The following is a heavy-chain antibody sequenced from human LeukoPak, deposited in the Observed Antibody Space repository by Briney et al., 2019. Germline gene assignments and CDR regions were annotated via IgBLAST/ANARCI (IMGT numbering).Heavy chain of an antibody. CDR2: ISYDGSNK. V-gene: IGHV3-30-3*01. CDR1: GFTFSSYA. J-gene: IGHJ4*02. D-gene: IGHD4-23*01. CDR3: ARDTVVTEAYYFDY. Sequence: PGGSLRLSCAASGFTFSSYAMHWVRQAPGKGLEWVAVISYDGSNKYYADSVKGRFTISRDNSKNTLYLQMNSLRAEDTAVYYCARDTVVTEAYYFDYRGQGTLVTVSS.